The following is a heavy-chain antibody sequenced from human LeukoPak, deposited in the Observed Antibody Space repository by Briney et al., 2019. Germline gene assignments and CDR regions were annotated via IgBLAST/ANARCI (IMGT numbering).Heavy chain of an antibody. CDR3: ARGMGATIQYYFDY. CDR2: INAGNGNT. Sequence: ASVKVSCKASGYTFTSYAMHWVRQAPGQRLEWMGWINAGNGNTKYSQKFQGRVTITRDTSASTAYMELSSLRSEDTAVYYCARGMGATIQYYFDYWGQGTLVTVSS. V-gene: IGHV1-3*01. D-gene: IGHD5-12*01. CDR1: GYTFTSYA. J-gene: IGHJ4*02.